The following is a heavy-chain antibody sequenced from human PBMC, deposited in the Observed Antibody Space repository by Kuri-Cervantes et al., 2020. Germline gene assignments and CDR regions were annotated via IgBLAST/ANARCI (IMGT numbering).Heavy chain of an antibody. CDR1: GYIFTDYY. V-gene: IGHV1-2*02. CDR3: ARGAQRYYYDSSGYKDY. D-gene: IGHD3-22*01. Sequence: ASVKVSCKASGYIFTDYYMHWVRQAPGQGLEWVGGINPNSGETYYGQKFQGRVTVTRDTSINTAYMEMSRLTSDDTAVYYCARGAQRYYYDSSGYKDYWGQGTLVTVSS. CDR2: INPNSGET. J-gene: IGHJ4*02.